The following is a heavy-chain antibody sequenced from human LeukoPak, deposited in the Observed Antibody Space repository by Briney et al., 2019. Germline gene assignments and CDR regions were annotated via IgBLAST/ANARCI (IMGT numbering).Heavy chain of an antibody. D-gene: IGHD1-26*01. J-gene: IGHJ4*02. CDR2: ISGSGGST. Sequence: GGTLRLSCAASGFTFSSYGMSWVRQAPGKGLEWVSAISGSGGSTYYADSVKGRFTISRDNAKNSLYLQMNSLRAEDTAVYYCARDPPGIQYYFDYWGQGTLVTVSS. V-gene: IGHV3-23*01. CDR1: GFTFSSYG. CDR3: ARDPPGIQYYFDY.